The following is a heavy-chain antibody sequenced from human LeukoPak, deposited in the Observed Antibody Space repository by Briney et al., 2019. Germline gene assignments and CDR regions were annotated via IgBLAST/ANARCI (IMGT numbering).Heavy chain of an antibody. Sequence: ASVTVSCKASGYTFTSYGISWVRQAPGQGLEWMGWINPNSGGTNYAQKFQGRVTMTRDTSISTAYMELSRLRSDDTAVYYCARDGLGIAAAEYFDYWGQGTLVTVSS. CDR1: GYTFTSYG. J-gene: IGHJ4*02. V-gene: IGHV1-2*02. D-gene: IGHD6-13*01. CDR2: INPNSGGT. CDR3: ARDGLGIAAAEYFDY.